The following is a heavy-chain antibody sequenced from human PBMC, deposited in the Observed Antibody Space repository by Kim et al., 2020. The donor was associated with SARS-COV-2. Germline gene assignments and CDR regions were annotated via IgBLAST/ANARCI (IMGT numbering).Heavy chain of an antibody. CDR2: IYSSGNT. CDR3: ARHATYGNIWYIDY. V-gene: IGHV4-59*08. Sequence: SETLSLTCTVSGGSISGYYWSWIRQPPGKGLEWIGYIYSSGNTAYNPSLKSRITISLDTSKNQFSLKLSSVTAADTAVYYCARHATYGNIWYIDYWGQGTLVTVSS. CDR1: GGSISGYY. D-gene: IGHD6-13*01. J-gene: IGHJ4*02.